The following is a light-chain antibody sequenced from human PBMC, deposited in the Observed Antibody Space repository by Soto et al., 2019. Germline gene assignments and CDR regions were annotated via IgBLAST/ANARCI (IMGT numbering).Light chain of an antibody. J-gene: IGLJ1*01. V-gene: IGLV2-14*03. CDR1: ISDVGAYDF. CDR2: EVS. CDR3: SSHTTSNTRV. Sequence: QSVLTQPASVSGSPGQSIAISCTGTISDVGAYDFVSWYQQHPDRAPKLLIYEVSNRPSGVSDRFSGSKSVNTATLTISGLQAEDEADYYCSSHTTSNTRVFGTGTKVTVL.